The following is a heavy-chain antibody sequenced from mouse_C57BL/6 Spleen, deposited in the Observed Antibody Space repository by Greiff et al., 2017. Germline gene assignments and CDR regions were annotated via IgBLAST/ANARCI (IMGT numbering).Heavy chain of an antibody. J-gene: IGHJ4*01. D-gene: IGHD2-12*01. CDR2: IYPGAGDT. CDR3: ARSNYKNAMDY. CDR1: GYAFSSYW. Sequence: VQLQQSGAELVKPGASVKISCKASGYAFSSYWMNWVKQRPGKGLEWIGQIYPGAGDTNYNGKFKGKATLTADKSSSSAYMQLSSLTSEDSAVYFCARSNYKNAMDYWGQGTSVTVSS. V-gene: IGHV1-80*01.